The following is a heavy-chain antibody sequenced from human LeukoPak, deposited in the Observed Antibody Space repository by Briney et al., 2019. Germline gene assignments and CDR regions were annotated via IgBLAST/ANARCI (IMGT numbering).Heavy chain of an antibody. Sequence: PSETLSLTCTVSGGSINSGDYYWSWIRQYPGKGLEWIGYIYDSGNTYSNPSLKSRVTISVDTPKNQFSLRLSSVTAADTAVYYCARDVGFGELGFDYWGQGTLVTVSS. D-gene: IGHD3-10*01. CDR3: ARDVGFGELGFDY. J-gene: IGHJ4*02. CDR1: GGSINSGDYY. CDR2: IYDSGNT. V-gene: IGHV4-31*03.